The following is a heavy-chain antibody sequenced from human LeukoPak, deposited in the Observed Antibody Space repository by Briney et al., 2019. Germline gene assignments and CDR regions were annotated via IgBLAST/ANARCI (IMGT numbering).Heavy chain of an antibody. D-gene: IGHD2-21*01. Sequence: PGGSLRLSCAASGFIFTDSWMSWVRQAPGKGLEWVANIRHDGSQTYYLDSVKGRFTISRDNAKNEVYLEMNNLRGADTAVYYCATGAYLFQFWGQGTLVTVPS. CDR1: GFIFTDSW. V-gene: IGHV3-7*01. CDR3: ATGAYLFQF. J-gene: IGHJ4*02. CDR2: IRHDGSQT.